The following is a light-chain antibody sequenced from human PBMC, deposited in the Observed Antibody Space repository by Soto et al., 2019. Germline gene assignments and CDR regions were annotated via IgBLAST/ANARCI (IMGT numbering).Light chain of an antibody. CDR1: QSISIW. V-gene: IGKV1-5*03. CDR2: KAS. Sequence: DIQMTQSPSTLSASVGDRVTITCRASQSISIWLAWYQQKPGKAPKLLIYKASTLQSGVPSRLSGSGSETEFTLTISSLQPDDFATYYCQEYHTYSSYTFGQGTNLEIK. J-gene: IGKJ2*01. CDR3: QEYHTYSSYT.